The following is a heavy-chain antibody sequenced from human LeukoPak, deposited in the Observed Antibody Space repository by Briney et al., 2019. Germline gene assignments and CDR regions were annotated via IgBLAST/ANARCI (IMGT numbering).Heavy chain of an antibody. V-gene: IGHV3-33*05. CDR3: ARSITIFGVVITP. CDR2: ISYDGSNK. J-gene: IGHJ5*02. Sequence: AVISYDGSNKYYAASVKGRFTISRDNSKNSLYLQMNSLRAEDTAVYYCARSITIFGVVITPWGQGTLVTVSS. D-gene: IGHD3-3*01.